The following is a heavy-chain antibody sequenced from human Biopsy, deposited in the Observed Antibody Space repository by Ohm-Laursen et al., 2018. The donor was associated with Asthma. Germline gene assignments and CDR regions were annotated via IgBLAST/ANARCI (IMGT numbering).Heavy chain of an antibody. D-gene: IGHD3-22*01. J-gene: IGHJ5*02. CDR1: GFAFNNSS. CDR3: AKITTDRQKANNWFDP. Sequence: GSLRLSCAAFGFAFNNSSMTWVRQAPGKGLEWVSSISASGVRTFYADSVKGRFTVSRDSSRNTLYLQLSTLRVEDTAVYFCAKITTDRQKANNWFDPWGQGTLVTVSS. CDR2: ISASGVRT. V-gene: IGHV3-23*01.